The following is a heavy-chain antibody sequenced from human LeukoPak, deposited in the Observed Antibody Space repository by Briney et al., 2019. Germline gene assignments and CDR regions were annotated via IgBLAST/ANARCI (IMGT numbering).Heavy chain of an antibody. CDR3: ARATSPGIAYGSGSYFGAFDI. J-gene: IGHJ3*02. V-gene: IGHV4-39*07. CDR2: IYYSGST. D-gene: IGHD3-10*01. Sequence: SETLSLTCTVSGGFISSSSYYWDWIRQPPGKGLECIGSIYYSGSTNYNPSLKSRVAISVDTSKNQFSLKLSSVTAADTAVYYCARATSPGIAYGSGSYFGAFDIWGQGTMVTVSS. CDR1: GGFISSSSYY.